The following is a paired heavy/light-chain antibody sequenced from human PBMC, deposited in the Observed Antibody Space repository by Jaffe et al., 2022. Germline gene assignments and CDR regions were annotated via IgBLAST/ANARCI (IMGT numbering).Heavy chain of an antibody. D-gene: IGHD3-10*01. CDR1: GDSVSSNSAA. Sequence: QVQLQQSGPGLVKPSQTLSLTCAISGDSVSSNSAAWNWIRQSPSRGLEWLGRTYYRSRWYYTYAVSLKSRITVSPDTSKNQFSLQLNSVTPDDTAVYYCAAGIRGLFDSWGQGTLVTVSS. CDR3: AAGIRGLFDS. J-gene: IGHJ4*02. CDR2: TYYRSRWYY. V-gene: IGHV6-1*01.
Light chain of an antibody. CDR3: QQYGDSPPYT. V-gene: IGKV3-20*01. J-gene: IGKJ2*01. CDR2: GAS. Sequence: EIVLTQSPGTLSLSPGERATLSCRASQSVGSNYLVWYQQKPGQAPRLLIHGASIRATGIPDRFSGSGSGTDFTLTISRLEPEDFAVYYCQQYGDSPPYTFGQGTKLEIK. CDR1: QSVGSNY.